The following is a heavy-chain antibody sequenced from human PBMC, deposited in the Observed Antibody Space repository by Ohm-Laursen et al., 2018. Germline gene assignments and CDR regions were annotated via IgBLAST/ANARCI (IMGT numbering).Heavy chain of an antibody. CDR3: ARNQFQSPWDAFDI. Sequence: SETLSLTCTVSGGSISSYYWSWIRQPPGKGLEWIGYTYYSGSTNYNPSLKSRVTISLGTSKNQFSLRLSSVTAADTAVYYCARNQFQSPWDAFDIWGQGTMLTVSS. CDR2: TYYSGST. D-gene: IGHD5-24*01. CDR1: GGSISSYY. J-gene: IGHJ3*02. V-gene: IGHV4-59*01.